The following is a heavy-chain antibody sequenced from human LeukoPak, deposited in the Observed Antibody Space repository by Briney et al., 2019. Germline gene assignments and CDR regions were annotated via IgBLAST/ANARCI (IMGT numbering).Heavy chain of an antibody. CDR2: INPNSGGT. D-gene: IGHD3-10*01. V-gene: IGHV1-2*02. CDR1: GYTFTGYY. CDR3: ARIPVRVQGVIIPYFDY. J-gene: IGHJ4*02. Sequence: ASVKVSRKASGYTFTGYYMHWVRQAPGQGLEWMGWINPNSGGTNYAQKFQGRVTMTRDTSISTAYMELSRLRSDDTAVYYCARIPVRVQGVIIPYFDYWGQGTLVTVSS.